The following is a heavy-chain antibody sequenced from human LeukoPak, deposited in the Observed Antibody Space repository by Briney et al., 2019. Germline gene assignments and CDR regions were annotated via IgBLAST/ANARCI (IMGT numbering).Heavy chain of an antibody. CDR2: IYYSGST. CDR3: ARHLYYYYMDV. J-gene: IGHJ6*03. CDR1: GGSISSYY. Sequence: SETLSLTCTVSGGSISSYYWSWIRQPAGKGLEWIGYIYYSGSTNYNPSLKSRVTISVDTSKNQFSLKLSSVTAADTAVYYCARHLYYYYMDVWGKGTTVTVSS. V-gene: IGHV4-59*08.